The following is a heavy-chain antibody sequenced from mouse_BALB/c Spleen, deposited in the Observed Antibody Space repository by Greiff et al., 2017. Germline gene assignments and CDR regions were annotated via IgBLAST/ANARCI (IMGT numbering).Heavy chain of an antibody. CDR1: GYSFTSYY. D-gene: IGHD3-1*01. Sequence: VQLKQSGPELMKPGASVKISCKASGYSFTSYYMHWVKQSHGKSLEWIGYIDPFNGGTSYNQKFKGKATLTVDKSSSTAYMHLSSLTSEDSAVYYCARFGRSRYFDVWGAGTTVTVSS. J-gene: IGHJ1*01. CDR2: IDPFNGGT. V-gene: IGHV1S135*01. CDR3: ARFGRSRYFDV.